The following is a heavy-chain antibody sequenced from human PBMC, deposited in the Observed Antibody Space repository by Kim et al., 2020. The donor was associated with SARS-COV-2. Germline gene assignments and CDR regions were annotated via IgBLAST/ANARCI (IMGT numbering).Heavy chain of an antibody. CDR1: GHTFTRDS. Sequence: ASVKVSCKTSGHTFTRDSIHWVRQAPGQRLEWMGGIDCGNGNTIYSPKFQGRVTLSTDTSASTGYMELSSLRSEDSAVYFCLGGYYFDYCGQGTLVTVSS. CDR3: LGGYYFDY. CDR2: IDCGNGNT. J-gene: IGHJ4*02. D-gene: IGHD2-15*01. V-gene: IGHV1-3*01.